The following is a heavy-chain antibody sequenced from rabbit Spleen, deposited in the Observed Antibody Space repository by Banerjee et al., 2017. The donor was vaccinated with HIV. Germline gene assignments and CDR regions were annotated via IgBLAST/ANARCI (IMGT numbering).Heavy chain of an antibody. CDR1: GFSFSNKAV. D-gene: IGHD1-1*01. CDR2: INAITGKA. V-gene: IGHV1S45*01. CDR3: ARDVGGQYIGPYNL. Sequence: QEQLLESGGGLVKPEGSLKLSCTASGFSFSNKAVMCWVRQAPGKGLEWIACINAITGKAVYASWAKGRFTISKTSSTTVTLHMTSLSAADMATYFCARDVGGQYIGPYNLWGPGTLVTVS. J-gene: IGHJ4*01.